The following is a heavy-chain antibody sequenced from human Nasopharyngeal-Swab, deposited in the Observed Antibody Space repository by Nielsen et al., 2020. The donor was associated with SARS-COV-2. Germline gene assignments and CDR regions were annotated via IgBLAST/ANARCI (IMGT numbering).Heavy chain of an antibody. D-gene: IGHD3-3*01. CDR1: GGSISSYY. Sequence: SETLSLTCTVSGGSISSYYWSWIRQPPGKGLEWIGYIYYSGSTNYNPSLKSRVTISVDMSKNQFSLKLSSVTAADTAVYYCAREGFSITIFGVVIRWFDPWGQGTLVTVSS. V-gene: IGHV4-59*12. J-gene: IGHJ5*02. CDR2: IYYSGST. CDR3: AREGFSITIFGVVIRWFDP.